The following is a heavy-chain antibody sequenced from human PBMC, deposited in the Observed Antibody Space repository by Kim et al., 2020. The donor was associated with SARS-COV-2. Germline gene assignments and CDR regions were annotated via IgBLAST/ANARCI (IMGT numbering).Heavy chain of an antibody. Sequence: SVKVSCKASGGTFSSYAISWVRQAPGQGLEWMGGIIPIFGTANYAQKFQGRVTITADESTSTAYMELSSLRSDDTAVYYCASPYGDYGGWFDPWGQGTLVTVSS. CDR2: IIPIFGTA. V-gene: IGHV1-69*13. J-gene: IGHJ5*02. CDR3: ASPYGDYGGWFDP. CDR1: GGTFSSYA. D-gene: IGHD4-17*01.